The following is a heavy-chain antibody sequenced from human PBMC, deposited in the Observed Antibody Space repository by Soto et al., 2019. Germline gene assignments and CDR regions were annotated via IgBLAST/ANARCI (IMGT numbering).Heavy chain of an antibody. J-gene: IGHJ4*02. Sequence: ASVKVSCKASGYTFTGYYMHWVRQAPGQGLEWMGWINPNSGGTNYAQKFQGRVTMTRDTSISTAYMELSRLRSDDTAVYYCARGTPSYYYDSSGTFDYWGQGTLVTVCS. D-gene: IGHD3-22*01. CDR1: GYTFTGYY. V-gene: IGHV1-2*02. CDR3: ARGTPSYYYDSSGTFDY. CDR2: INPNSGGT.